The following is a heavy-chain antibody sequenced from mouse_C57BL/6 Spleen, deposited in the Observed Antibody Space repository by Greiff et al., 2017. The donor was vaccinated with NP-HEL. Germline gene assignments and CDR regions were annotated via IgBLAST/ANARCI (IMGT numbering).Heavy chain of an antibody. J-gene: IGHJ1*03. CDR3: ARHYGSSYGGYFDV. V-gene: IGHV1-39*01. CDR1: GYSFTDYN. Sequence: VHVKQSGPELVKPGASVKISCKASGYSFTDYNMNWVKQSNGKSLEWIGVINPNYGTTSYNQKFKGKATLTVDQSSSTAYMQLNSLTSEDSAVYYCARHYGSSYGGYFDVWGTGTTVTVSS. D-gene: IGHD1-1*01. CDR2: INPNYGTT.